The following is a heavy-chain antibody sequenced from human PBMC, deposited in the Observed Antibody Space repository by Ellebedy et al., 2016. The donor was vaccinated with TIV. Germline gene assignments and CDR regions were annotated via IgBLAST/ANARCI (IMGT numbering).Heavy chain of an antibody. J-gene: IGHJ4*02. CDR1: GYTFTHYG. Sequence: AASVKVSCTASGYTFTHYGISWARQAPGQGLEWMGWINPYNGNTTYAQKYQGRVTMTTDSSTRTSYMELSSLTSTDPAIYYCARHLESRWLIHAGDYWGQGSLVTVSS. V-gene: IGHV1-18*04. CDR3: ARHLESRWLIHAGDY. CDR2: INPYNGNT. D-gene: IGHD4-23*01.